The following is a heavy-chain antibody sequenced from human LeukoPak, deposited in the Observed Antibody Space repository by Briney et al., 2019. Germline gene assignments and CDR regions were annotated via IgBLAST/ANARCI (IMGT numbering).Heavy chain of an antibody. J-gene: IGHJ3*02. Sequence: GGSLRLSCAASGFTSSSYEMNWVRQAPGKGLEWVSYISSSGSTIYYADSVKGRFTISRDNAKNSLYLQMNSLRAEDTAVYYCAREIAAAGHHDAFDIWGQGTMVTVSS. CDR3: AREIAAAGHHDAFDI. CDR2: ISSSGSTI. V-gene: IGHV3-48*03. CDR1: GFTSSSYE. D-gene: IGHD6-13*01.